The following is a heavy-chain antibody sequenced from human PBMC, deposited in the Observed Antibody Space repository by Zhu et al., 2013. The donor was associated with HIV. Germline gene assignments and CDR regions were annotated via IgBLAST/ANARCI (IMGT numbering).Heavy chain of an antibody. CDR1: GYIFTNYG. J-gene: IGHJ6*03. Sequence: QVQLMQSGAEVKKPGASVKVSCKASGYIFTNYGISWVRQAPGQGLEWMGWISDYNGNTKYAQKLQGRVTMTTDTSTSTAYMELRSLRSDDTAVYYCARVGRTTYYYHYMDVWGKGTTVTVSS. D-gene: IGHD1-26*01. CDR2: ISDYNGNT. V-gene: IGHV1-18*01. CDR3: ARVGRTTYYYHYMDV.